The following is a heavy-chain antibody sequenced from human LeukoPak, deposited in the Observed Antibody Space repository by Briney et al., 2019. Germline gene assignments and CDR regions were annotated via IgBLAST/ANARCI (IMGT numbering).Heavy chain of an antibody. CDR3: AKVMSARLKSLDY. CDR2: ISGSGGST. V-gene: IGHV3-23*01. D-gene: IGHD2-21*01. CDR1: GFNFIDYS. Sequence: LGGSLRLSCAASGFNFIDYSMNWVRQAPGKGLEWVSAISGSGGSTYYADSVKGRFTISRDNSKNTLYLQMNSLRAEDTAVYYCAKVMSARLKSLDYWGQGTLVTVSS. J-gene: IGHJ4*02.